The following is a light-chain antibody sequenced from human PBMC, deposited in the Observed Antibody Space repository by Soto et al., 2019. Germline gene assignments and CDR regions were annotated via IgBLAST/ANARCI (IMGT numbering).Light chain of an antibody. CDR1: EIISSW. V-gene: IGKV1-5*01. CDR3: LQHHNYPIT. J-gene: IGKJ5*01. CDR2: GAS. Sequence: DIQMTQSPSTLSASVGDRFTITCRASEIISSWLAWYQQKPGKAPKRLIYGASNLRSGVPSRFSGSGSGTEFTLTIRSLQPEDFATYYCLQHHNYPITFGQGTRLEIK.